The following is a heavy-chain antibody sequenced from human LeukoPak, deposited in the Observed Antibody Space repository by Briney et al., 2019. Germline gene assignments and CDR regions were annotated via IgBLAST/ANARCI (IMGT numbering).Heavy chain of an antibody. CDR3: ARGVGGY. V-gene: IGHV4-61*02. J-gene: IGHJ4*02. CDR1: GGSISSSSYY. D-gene: IGHD2-15*01. Sequence: SETLSLTCTVSGGSISSSSYYWSWIRQPAGKGLEWIGRIDTSGNTNYKPSLKSRVTMSVDTSKNQFSLKLSSVTAADTAVYYCARGVGGYWGQGTLVTVSS. CDR2: IDTSGNT.